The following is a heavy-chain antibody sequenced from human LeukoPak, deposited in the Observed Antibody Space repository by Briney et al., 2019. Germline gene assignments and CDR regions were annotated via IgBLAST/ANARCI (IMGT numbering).Heavy chain of an antibody. J-gene: IGHJ4*02. V-gene: IGHV4-59*02. CDR3: ARADYYDSSGFHLDY. CDR2: IYYTGST. Sequence: KPSETLSLTCTISGGSVSDYYWSWIRQSPGKGLEWIGYIYYTGSTSYNPSLKSRVTISADTSKNEFSLKLNSVTAADTAVYYCARADYYDSSGFHLDYWGQGTLVTVSS. CDR1: GGSVSDYY. D-gene: IGHD3-22*01.